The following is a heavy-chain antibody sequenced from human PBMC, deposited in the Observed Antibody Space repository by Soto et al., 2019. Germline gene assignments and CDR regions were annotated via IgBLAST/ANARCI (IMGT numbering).Heavy chain of an antibody. J-gene: IGHJ4*02. CDR3: AKDLPRYGDYDLGFDY. CDR1: GFTFSSYA. D-gene: IGHD4-17*01. V-gene: IGHV3-23*01. Sequence: GGSLRLSCAASGFTFSSYAMSWVRQAPGKGLEWVSAISGSGGSTYYADSVKGRFTISRDNSKNTLYLQMNSLRAEDTAVYYCAKDLPRYGDYDLGFDYWGQGTLVTVSS. CDR2: ISGSGGST.